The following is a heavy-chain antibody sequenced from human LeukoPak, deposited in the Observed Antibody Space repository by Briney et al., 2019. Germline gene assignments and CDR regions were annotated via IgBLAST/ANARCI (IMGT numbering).Heavy chain of an antibody. CDR3: ARRYSSSVSWFDP. J-gene: IGHJ5*02. D-gene: IGHD6-13*01. CDR1: GGSLSGYY. Sequence: SETLSLTCAVYGGSLSGYYWSWIRQPPGKGLERIGKINHSGSTNYNPSLKRRVTISVDTSKNQFSLKLSSVTAADTAVYYCARRYSSSVSWFDPWGQGTLVTVSS. CDR2: INHSGST. V-gene: IGHV4-34*01.